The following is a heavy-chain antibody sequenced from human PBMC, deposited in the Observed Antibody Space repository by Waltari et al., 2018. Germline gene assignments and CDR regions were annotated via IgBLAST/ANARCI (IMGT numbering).Heavy chain of an antibody. Sequence: EVQLVESGGGLVQPGGSLRLSCAASGFTFSSYWMHWVRQAPGKGLVGVSRINTDGSSTSYADSVKGRFTISRDNAKNTLYLQMNSLRAEDTAVYYCARGGAVAGTGWGQGTLVTVSS. CDR3: ARGGAVAGTG. CDR2: INTDGSST. D-gene: IGHD6-19*01. CDR1: GFTFSSYW. J-gene: IGHJ4*02. V-gene: IGHV3-74*01.